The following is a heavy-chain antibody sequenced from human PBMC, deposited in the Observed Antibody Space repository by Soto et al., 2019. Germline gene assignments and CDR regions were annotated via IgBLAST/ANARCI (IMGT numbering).Heavy chain of an antibody. D-gene: IGHD2-15*01. CDR1: GFTFTNYW. CDR3: ARGHGWSTNDLFDP. V-gene: IGHV3-7*01. CDR2: IKQDGSEK. J-gene: IGHJ5*02. Sequence: GGSLRLSCAASGFTFTNYWMTWVRQAPGKGLEWVANIKQDGSEKYHVDSVKGRFTISRDNAENSLYLQMNSLRAEDTAVYYCARGHGWSTNDLFDPWGQGTLVTVSS.